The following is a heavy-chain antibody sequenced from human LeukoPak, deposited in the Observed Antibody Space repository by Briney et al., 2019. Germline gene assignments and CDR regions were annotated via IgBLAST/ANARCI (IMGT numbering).Heavy chain of an antibody. Sequence: SETLSLTCAVYGGSFSGYYWSWIRQPPGKGLEWIGEINHSGSTNCNPSLKSRVTISVDTSKNQFSLKLSSVTAADMAVYYCARLRAAVAGTKPFDYWGQGTLVTVSS. V-gene: IGHV4-34*01. CDR3: ARLRAAVAGTKPFDY. CDR2: INHSGST. J-gene: IGHJ4*02. CDR1: GGSFSGYY. D-gene: IGHD6-19*01.